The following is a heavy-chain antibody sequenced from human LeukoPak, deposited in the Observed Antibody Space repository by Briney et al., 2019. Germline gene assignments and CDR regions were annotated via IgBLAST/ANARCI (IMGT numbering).Heavy chain of an antibody. D-gene: IGHD3-10*01. CDR1: DGSFSSYY. CDR2: IYYSGST. V-gene: IGHV4-39*01. CDR3: ARRYYYGSGSYYNGSTLDY. J-gene: IGHJ4*02. Sequence: SETLSLTCAVYDGSFSSYYWGWIRQPPGKGLEWIGSIYYSGSTYYNPSLKSRVTISVDTSKNQFSLKLSSVTAADTAVYYCARRYYYGSGSYYNGSTLDYWGQGTLVTVSS.